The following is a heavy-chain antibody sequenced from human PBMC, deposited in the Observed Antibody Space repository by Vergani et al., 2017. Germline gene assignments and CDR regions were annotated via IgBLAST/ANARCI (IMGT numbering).Heavy chain of an antibody. J-gene: IGHJ3*02. V-gene: IGHV4-34*01. Sequence: QVQLQESGAGLLKPSETLSLTCAVYGGSFSGYFWSWIRQPPGKGLEWIGEINHSGSTNYNPSLKSRVTISVDTSKNQFSLKLSSVTAADTAVYYCATLSIAVAGDAFDIWGQGTMVTVSS. CDR1: GGSFSGYF. CDR2: INHSGST. D-gene: IGHD6-19*01. CDR3: ATLSIAVAGDAFDI.